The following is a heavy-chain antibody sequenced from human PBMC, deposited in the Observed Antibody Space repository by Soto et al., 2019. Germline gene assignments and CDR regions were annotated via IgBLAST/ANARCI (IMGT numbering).Heavy chain of an antibody. V-gene: IGHV4-31*03. CDR3: ARDLAYYDILTGYYRGRYFDY. CDR1: GGSISSGGYY. D-gene: IGHD3-9*01. Sequence: SETLSLTYTVSGGSISSGGYYWSWIRQHPGKGLEWIGYIYYSGSTYYNPSLKSRVTISVDTSKNQFSLKLSSVTAADTAVYYCARDLAYYDILTGYYRGRYFDYWGHGTLVTVSS. CDR2: IYYSGST. J-gene: IGHJ4*01.